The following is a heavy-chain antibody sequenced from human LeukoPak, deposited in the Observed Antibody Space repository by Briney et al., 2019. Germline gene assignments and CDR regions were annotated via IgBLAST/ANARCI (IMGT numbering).Heavy chain of an antibody. J-gene: IGHJ4*02. CDR1: GGSISGYY. CDR2: IYTSGST. D-gene: IGHD6-13*01. Sequence: SETLSLTCNVSGGSISGYYWSWIRQPAGKGLEWIGRIYTSGSTNYNPSLKSRVTISVDTSKNQFSLKLSSVTAADTAVYYCAREYAYSSSWYSGRLLQTAAFDYWGQGTLVTVSS. V-gene: IGHV4-4*07. CDR3: AREYAYSSSWYSGRLLQTAAFDY.